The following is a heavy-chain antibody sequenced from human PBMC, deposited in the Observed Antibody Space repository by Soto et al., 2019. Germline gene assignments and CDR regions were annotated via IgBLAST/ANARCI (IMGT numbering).Heavy chain of an antibody. CDR2: IHHSGST. V-gene: IGHV4-34*01. CDR3: ARGKRGSSWYRGEEKYYYYGMDV. CDR1: GESFNGYY. J-gene: IGHJ6*02. D-gene: IGHD6-13*01. Sequence: SETLSLTCTAYGESFNGYYWSWIRQPPGKGLEWIGEIHHSGSTNYNPSLKSRVTFSIDTSKRQFSLKVRSVTAADTAVYYCARGKRGSSWYRGEEKYYYYGMDVWGQGTPVTAP.